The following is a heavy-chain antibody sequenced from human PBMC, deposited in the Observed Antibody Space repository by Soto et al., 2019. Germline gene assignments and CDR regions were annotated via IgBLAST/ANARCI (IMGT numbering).Heavy chain of an antibody. Sequence: ASVKVSCKASGYTFTGYYMHWVRQAPGQGLEWMGWINPNSGGTNYAQKFQGWVTMTRDTSISTAYMELSRLRSDDTAVYYCARAPSGTRYNWFDPWGQGTLVTVSS. CDR1: GYTFTGYY. J-gene: IGHJ5*02. CDR3: ARAPSGTRYNWFDP. V-gene: IGHV1-2*04. D-gene: IGHD6-6*01. CDR2: INPNSGGT.